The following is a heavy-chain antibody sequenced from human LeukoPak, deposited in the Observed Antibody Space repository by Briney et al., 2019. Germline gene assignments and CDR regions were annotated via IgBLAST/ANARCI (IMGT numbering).Heavy chain of an antibody. CDR3: ARQGGGYKGYECFDY. V-gene: IGHV3-23*01. CDR2: ISGSGGST. D-gene: IGHD5-12*01. J-gene: IGHJ4*02. Sequence: GGSLRLSCAASGFTFSGSAMSWVRQAPGKGLEWVSSISGSGGSTYYADSVKGRFTISRDNSKNTQYLQMNSLRAEDTAVYYCARQGGGYKGYECFDYWGQGTLVTVSS. CDR1: GFTFSGSA.